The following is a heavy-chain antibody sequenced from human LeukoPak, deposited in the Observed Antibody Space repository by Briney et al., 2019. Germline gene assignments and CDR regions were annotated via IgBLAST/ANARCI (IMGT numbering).Heavy chain of an antibody. D-gene: IGHD1-26*01. V-gene: IGHV4-4*07. Sequence: SETLSLTCTVSGGSISSDYWSWIRRPAGKGLEWIGRIYTSGSTNYNPSLKSRVIMSVDTSKNQFSLKLSSVTAADTAVYYCTRDLGAAYSDYWGQGTLVTVSS. CDR3: TRDLGAAYSDY. J-gene: IGHJ4*02. CDR1: GGSISSDY. CDR2: IYTSGST.